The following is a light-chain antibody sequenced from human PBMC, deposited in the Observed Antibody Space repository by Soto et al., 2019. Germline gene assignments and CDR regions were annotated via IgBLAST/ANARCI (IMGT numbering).Light chain of an antibody. J-gene: IGKJ4*01. CDR3: QQYIDYFT. CDR2: KAS. Sequence: DIQMIQSPSTLSASIGDRVTITCRASQSLNSWLAWYQQKPGKAPKLLIYKASNLESGVPSRFSGSGSGTEFTLTISSLQPDDYATYYCQQYIDYFTFGGGTTVEIK. CDR1: QSLNSW. V-gene: IGKV1-5*03.